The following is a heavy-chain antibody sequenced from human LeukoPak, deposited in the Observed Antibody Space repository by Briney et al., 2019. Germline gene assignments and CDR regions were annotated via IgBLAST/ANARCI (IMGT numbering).Heavy chain of an antibody. Sequence: SETLSLTCTVSSGSIINGSYYWGWIRQPPGKGLEWIGSIYYSGTTFYNPSLKSRVTISVDTSKNLFSLRLSSVTAADTAVYNCARDLGGTYGGWYFDAFDMWGQGTMVTVSS. CDR2: IYYSGTT. CDR3: ARDLGGTYGGWYFDAFDM. CDR1: SGSIINGSYY. D-gene: IGHD6-19*01. V-gene: IGHV4-39*07. J-gene: IGHJ3*02.